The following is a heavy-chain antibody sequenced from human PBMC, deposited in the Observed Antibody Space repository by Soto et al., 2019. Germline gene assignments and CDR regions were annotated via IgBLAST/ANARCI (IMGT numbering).Heavy chain of an antibody. J-gene: IGHJ4*02. CDR1: CSTFSNSG. V-gene: IGHV1-18*01. D-gene: IGHD1-26*01. CDR2: ISLYSDGT. CDR3: ARHHVRGRTIAGAAEF. Sequence: ASVKVSCNPACSTFSNSGISWVLQAPGQPLDWLGWISLYSDGTNYAQKFQGRVSMTTDTSTTTAYMELRSLSSVTAADTAMYYCARHHVRGRTIAGAAEFWGQGTLVPVSP.